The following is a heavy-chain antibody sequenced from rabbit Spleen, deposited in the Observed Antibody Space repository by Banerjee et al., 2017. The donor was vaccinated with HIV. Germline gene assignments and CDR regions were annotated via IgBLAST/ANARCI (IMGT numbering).Heavy chain of an antibody. V-gene: IGHV1S45*01. D-gene: IGHD1-1*01. CDR3: ARFPYVSKSGADYAPNL. Sequence: QEQLVESGGGLVQPEGSLTLTCTASGFSFSNTQYMCWVRQAPGKGLEWIGCIYTSSGSAWYASWVNGRFTCSKASSTTVTLQMTSLAVADTATYFCARFPYVSKSGADYAPNLWGPGTLVTVS. CDR2: IYTSSGSA. CDR1: GFSFSNTQY. J-gene: IGHJ4*01.